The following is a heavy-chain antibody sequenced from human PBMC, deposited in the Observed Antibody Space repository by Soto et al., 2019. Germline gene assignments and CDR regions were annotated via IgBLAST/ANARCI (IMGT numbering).Heavy chain of an antibody. D-gene: IGHD3-22*01. J-gene: IGHJ5*02. V-gene: IGHV1-69*01. CDR1: GGTFSIYG. Sequence: QVQLVQSGAEVKKPGSSVKVSCKASGGTFSIYGITWVRQAPGQGLEWMGGIIPIFGTANYAQKFQGRVTITVEASTSTAYMVRSGLGSEDTGVYYCARGWDYYDISGLLTWFDPWGQGALVTVSS. CDR2: IIPIFGTA. CDR3: ARGWDYYDISGLLTWFDP.